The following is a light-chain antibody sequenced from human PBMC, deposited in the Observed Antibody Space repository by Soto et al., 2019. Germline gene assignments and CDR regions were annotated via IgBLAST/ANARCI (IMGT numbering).Light chain of an antibody. J-gene: IGKJ5*01. CDR2: DAS. CDR3: QQRSDWSSIT. CDR1: QSVSSN. Sequence: EIVLTQSPATLSLSPAERATLSCSAGQSVSSNSAWYQQKTGQDPRLFMHDASNSAPGIPARLSGSGSGTDFTLTISSLEHADFAVYYCQQRSDWSSITFGQGTRLDIK. V-gene: IGKV3-11*01.